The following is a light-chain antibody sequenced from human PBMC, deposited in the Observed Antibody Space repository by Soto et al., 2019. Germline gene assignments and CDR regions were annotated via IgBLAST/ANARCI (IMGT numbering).Light chain of an antibody. Sequence: DIQMTQSPSSLSASVGDRVTITCRASQSMSSYLNWYQQKPGKAPKLLIYAASSLQSGVSSRFSGSGSGTDFTLTISSLQPGDFATYYCQQSYSNPKTFGQGTKVDIK. J-gene: IGKJ1*01. V-gene: IGKV1-39*01. CDR2: AAS. CDR3: QQSYSNPKT. CDR1: QSMSSY.